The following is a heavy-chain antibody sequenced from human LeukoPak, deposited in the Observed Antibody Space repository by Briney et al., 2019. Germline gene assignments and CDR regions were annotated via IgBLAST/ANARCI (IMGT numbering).Heavy chain of an antibody. Sequence: PGGSLRLSCGASEFSFSSYGMHWVRQAPGKGLEWVAVISYDGSKKYYADSVKGRFTISRDNSKNTLYLQMYSLRAEDTAVYYCAKDYAQENYYYYYYMDVWGKGTTVTISS. CDR2: ISYDGSKK. V-gene: IGHV3-30*18. CDR1: EFSFSSYG. J-gene: IGHJ6*03. CDR3: AKDYAQENYYYYYYMDV. D-gene: IGHD3-16*01.